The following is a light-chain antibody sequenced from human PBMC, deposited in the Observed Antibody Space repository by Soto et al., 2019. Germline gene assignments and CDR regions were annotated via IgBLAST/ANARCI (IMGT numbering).Light chain of an antibody. CDR3: QQYNNRPPIT. Sequence: EIVMKKSPATLSVSPGERATLSCRASQSVSSNLAWYQQKPGQAPRLLIYGASTRATGIPARFSGSGSGTEFTLTISSLQSEDFAVYYCQQYNNRPPITFGQGTRLEIK. CDR1: QSVSSN. V-gene: IGKV3-15*01. CDR2: GAS. J-gene: IGKJ5*01.